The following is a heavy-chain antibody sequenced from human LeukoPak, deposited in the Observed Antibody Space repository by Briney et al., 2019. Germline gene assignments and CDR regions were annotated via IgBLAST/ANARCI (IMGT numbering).Heavy chain of an antibody. CDR1: GFTFSSYG. CDR3: ARRGPRLEAFDI. D-gene: IGHD3-3*01. CDR2: ISGSGDST. V-gene: IGHV3-23*01. Sequence: GGSLRLSCAASGFTFSSYGMSWVRQAPGKGLEWVSAISGSGDSTYYAESVKGQFTISRDNSKNTLYLQMKSLRAEDTAVYYCARRGPRLEAFDIWGQGTMVTVSS. J-gene: IGHJ3*02.